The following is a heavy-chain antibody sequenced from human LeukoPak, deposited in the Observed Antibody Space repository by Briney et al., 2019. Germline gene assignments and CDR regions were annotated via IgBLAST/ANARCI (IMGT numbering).Heavy chain of an antibody. CDR2: ISTSSSYI. CDR1: GFTFSSYS. D-gene: IGHD2-8*01. V-gene: IGHV3-21*01. J-gene: IGHJ4*02. CDR3: ARTRGGYCTNGVCYLAGYYFDY. Sequence: PGGSLRLSCAASGFTFSSYSMNWVRQAPGKGLEWVSSISTSSSYIYYADSVKGRFTISRDNAKNSLYLQMNSLRAEDTAVYYCARTRGGYCTNGVCYLAGYYFDYWGQGTLVTVSS.